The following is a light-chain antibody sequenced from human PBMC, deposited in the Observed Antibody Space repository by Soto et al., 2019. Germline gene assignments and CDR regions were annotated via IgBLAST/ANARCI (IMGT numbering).Light chain of an antibody. CDR2: GAS. V-gene: IGKV3-15*01. Sequence: EIVMTQSPATLSVSPGESATLSCRASQSVRSNLAWYQQKPGQAPRLVIYGASTRATGIPARFSGSGSGTEFTLTISGLQSEDFAVYYCHQYNMWPPLIFGGGTKVEIK. CDR3: HQYNMWPPLI. J-gene: IGKJ4*01. CDR1: QSVRSN.